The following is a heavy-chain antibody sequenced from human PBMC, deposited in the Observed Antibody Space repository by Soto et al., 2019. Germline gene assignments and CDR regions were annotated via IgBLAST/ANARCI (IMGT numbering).Heavy chain of an antibody. CDR2: VSYDGSNK. CDR3: AREDRSSWLGGMDV. J-gene: IGHJ6*02. Sequence: GGSLRLSCAASGFTSSSCGTHWVRQAPGKGLEWVAVVSYDGSNKKYADSVKGRLTISRDHSDNTLYLQVNSLRAEDTAVYYCAREDRSSWLGGMDVWGQGTTVTVSS. V-gene: IGHV3-30*03. D-gene: IGHD6-13*01. CDR1: GFTSSSCG.